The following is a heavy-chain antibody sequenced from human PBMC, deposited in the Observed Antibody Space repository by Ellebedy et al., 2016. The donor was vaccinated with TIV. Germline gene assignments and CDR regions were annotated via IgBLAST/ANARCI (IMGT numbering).Heavy chain of an antibody. V-gene: IGHV4-34*01. CDR3: AREGRVLLWFGELFRGDYGMDV. D-gene: IGHD3-10*01. Sequence: MPSETLSLTCAVYGGSFSGYYWSWIRQPPGKGLEWIGEINHSGSTNYNPSLKSRVTISVDTSKNQFSLKLSSVTAADTAVYYCAREGRVLLWFGELFRGDYGMDVWGQGTTVTVSS. J-gene: IGHJ6*02. CDR1: GGSFSGYY. CDR2: INHSGST.